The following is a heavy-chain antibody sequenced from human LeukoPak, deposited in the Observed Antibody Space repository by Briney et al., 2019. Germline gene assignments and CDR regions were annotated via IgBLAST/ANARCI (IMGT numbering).Heavy chain of an antibody. CDR3: ARDRGRREFDY. J-gene: IGHJ4*02. Sequence: SETLSPTCTVSGGSIRSYHWSWIRQIPGKGLEWIGYIYYSGRTYYNPSLKSRVTISVDTSKNQFSLQLNSVTPEDTAVYYCARDRGRREFDYWGQGTLVTVSS. V-gene: IGHV4-59*12. CDR1: GGSIRSYH. D-gene: IGHD1-26*01. CDR2: IYYSGRT.